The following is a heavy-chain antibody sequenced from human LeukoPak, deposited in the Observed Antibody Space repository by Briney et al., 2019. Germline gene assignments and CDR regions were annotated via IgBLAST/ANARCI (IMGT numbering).Heavy chain of an antibody. CDR3: ARATVAGTELFDY. V-gene: IGHV1-69*05. CDR1: GGTFSSYA. J-gene: IGHJ4*02. D-gene: IGHD6-19*01. Sequence: SVKVSCKASGGTFSSYAISWVRQAPGQGLEWMGRIIPIFGTANYAQKFQGRVTITTDESASTAYMELSSLRSEDTAVYYCARATVAGTELFDYWGQGTLVTVSS. CDR2: IIPIFGTA.